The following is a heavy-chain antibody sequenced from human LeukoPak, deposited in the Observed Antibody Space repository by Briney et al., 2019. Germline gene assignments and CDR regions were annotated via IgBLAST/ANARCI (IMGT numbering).Heavy chain of an antibody. J-gene: IGHJ4*02. CDR3: ARVDGDGYNFY. Sequence: SETLSLTCTVSGGSISSYYWGWIRQPPGKGLEWIGYIYTSGSTNYNPSLKSRVTISVDTSKNQFSLKLSSVTAADTAVYYCARVDGDGYNFYWGQGTLVTVSS. CDR1: GGSISSYY. CDR2: IYTSGST. V-gene: IGHV4-4*09. D-gene: IGHD5-24*01.